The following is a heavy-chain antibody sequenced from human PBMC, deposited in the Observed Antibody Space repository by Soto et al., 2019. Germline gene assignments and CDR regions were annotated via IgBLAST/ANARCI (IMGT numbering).Heavy chain of an antibody. CDR1: GGSISSGRYY. V-gene: IGHV4-61*01. Sequence: SETLSLTCTVSGGSISSGRYYWSWIRQPPGKGLEWIGYIYYSGSTNYNPSLKSRVTISVDTSKNQFSLKLSPVTAADTAVYYCARGYYDILTGYSYFDYWGQGTLVTVSS. J-gene: IGHJ4*02. CDR3: ARGYYDILTGYSYFDY. D-gene: IGHD3-9*01. CDR2: IYYSGST.